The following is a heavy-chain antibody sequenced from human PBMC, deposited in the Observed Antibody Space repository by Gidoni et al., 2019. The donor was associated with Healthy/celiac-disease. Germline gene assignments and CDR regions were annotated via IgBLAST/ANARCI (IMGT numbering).Heavy chain of an antibody. CDR3: AKVLPSNYAPLGYYGMDV. CDR1: GFTFDAYA. J-gene: IGHJ6*02. D-gene: IGHD4-4*01. V-gene: IGHV3-9*01. Sequence: EVQLVESGGGLVQPGRSLRLSCAASGFTFDAYAMHWVRQAPGKGLEWVSGISWNSGSIGYADSVKGRFTISRDNAKNSLYLQMNSLRAEDTALYYCAKVLPSNYAPLGYYGMDVWGQGTTVTVSS. CDR2: ISWNSGSI.